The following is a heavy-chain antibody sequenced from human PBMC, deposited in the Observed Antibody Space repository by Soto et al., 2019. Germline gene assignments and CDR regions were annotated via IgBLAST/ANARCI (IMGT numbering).Heavy chain of an antibody. J-gene: IGHJ4*02. D-gene: IGHD4-17*01. V-gene: IGHV3-33*01. CDR1: GFTFSTYG. CDR2: IWYDGSKK. CDR3: ARDGYYNDYDPGFDY. Sequence: QVQLVESGGGVVQPGRSLTLSCAASGFTFSTYGMHWVRQAPGKGLEWVAVIWYDGSKKYYADSVKGRFTISRDNSDDRLDLQMNSLRADDTAVYYCARDGYYNDYDPGFDYWGQGALVTVSS.